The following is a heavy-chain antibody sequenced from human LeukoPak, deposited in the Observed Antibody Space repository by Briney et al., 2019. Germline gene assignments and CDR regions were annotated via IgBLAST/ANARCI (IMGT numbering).Heavy chain of an antibody. D-gene: IGHD3-22*01. CDR1: GYTLTELS. J-gene: IGHJ4*02. V-gene: IGHV1-24*01. CDR3: ATSYYDRSGYFDY. CDR2: FDPEDGET. Sequence: APVKVSCKVSGYTLTELSIHLVRQAPGKGLEWMGGFDPEDGETIYAQKFQGRVTMTDDTSTDTAYMELSSLRYEDTAVYYCATSYYDRSGYFDYWGQGTVVTVSS.